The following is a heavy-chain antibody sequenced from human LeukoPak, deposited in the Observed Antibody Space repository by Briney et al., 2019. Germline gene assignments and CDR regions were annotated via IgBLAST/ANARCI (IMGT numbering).Heavy chain of an antibody. CDR3: ARGPGGTSGNYCVGDY. V-gene: IGHV3-74*01. CDR2: INSDGSST. CDR1: GFTFSNYC. D-gene: IGHD1-26*01. J-gene: IGHJ4*02. Sequence: AGGSLRLSCAASGFTFSNYCVHWVRQAPGKGLVWVSLINSDGSSTSYADSVKGRFTISRDNAKNTLYLQMNSLRAEDTAVYYCARGPGGTSGNYCVGDYWGQGTLVTASS.